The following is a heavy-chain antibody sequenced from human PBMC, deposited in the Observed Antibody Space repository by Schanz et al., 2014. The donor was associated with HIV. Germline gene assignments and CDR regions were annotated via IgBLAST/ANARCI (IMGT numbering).Heavy chain of an antibody. CDR2: IIPIFGPA. V-gene: IGHV1-69*12. Sequence: QVQLVQSGAAVKKPGSSVMVSCKTSGGTFTNYAISWVRQAPGQGLQWMGGIIPIFGPANYSPKFRDRVTITADESTSTAYMELSSLRSADTAVYFCARAAFSSEFYYGMDVWGQGTTVTVSS. J-gene: IGHJ6*02. CDR1: GGTFTNYA. CDR3: ARAAFSSEFYYGMDV. D-gene: IGHD3-3*02.